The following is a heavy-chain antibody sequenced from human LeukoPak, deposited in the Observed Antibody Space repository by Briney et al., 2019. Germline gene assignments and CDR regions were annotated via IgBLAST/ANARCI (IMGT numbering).Heavy chain of an antibody. CDR2: IYYSGST. CDR3: ARAMGPYSSSLG. Sequence: SETLSLTCTVSGGSISSYYWSWIRQPPGKGLEWIGYIYYSGSTIYNPSLKSRVTISVDTSKNQFSLKLSSVTAADTAVYYCARAMGPYSSSLGWGQGTLVTVSS. J-gene: IGHJ4*02. CDR1: GGSISSYY. D-gene: IGHD6-6*01. V-gene: IGHV4-59*01.